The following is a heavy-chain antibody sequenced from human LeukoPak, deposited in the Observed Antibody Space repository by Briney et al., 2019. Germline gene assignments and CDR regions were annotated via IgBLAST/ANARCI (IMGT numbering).Heavy chain of an antibody. CDR2: ISWNSDSI. CDR3: AKSLQRVGATGFDY. J-gene: IGHJ4*02. CDR1: GFTFDDYA. D-gene: IGHD1-26*01. Sequence: PGRSLRLSCAASGFTFDDYAMPWVRQAPGKGLEWVSGISWNSDSIGYADSVKGRFTISRDNAKNSLYLQMHSLRAEDTAFYYCAKSLQRVGATGFDYWGQGTRVTVSS. V-gene: IGHV3-9*01.